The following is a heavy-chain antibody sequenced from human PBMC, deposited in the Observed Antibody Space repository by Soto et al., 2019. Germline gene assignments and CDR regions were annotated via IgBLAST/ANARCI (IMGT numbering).Heavy chain of an antibody. CDR2: ISSSSSYT. CDR3: ARGICSGGSCYHFDY. CDR1: GFTFSDYY. D-gene: IGHD2-15*01. J-gene: IGHJ4*02. V-gene: IGHV3-11*05. Sequence: QVQLVESGGGLVKPGGSLRLSCAASGFTFSDYYMSWIRQAPGKGLEWVSYISSSSSYTNYADSVKGRFTISRDIAKNSLYLQMNSLRAEDTAVYYCARGICSGGSCYHFDYWGQGTLVTVSS.